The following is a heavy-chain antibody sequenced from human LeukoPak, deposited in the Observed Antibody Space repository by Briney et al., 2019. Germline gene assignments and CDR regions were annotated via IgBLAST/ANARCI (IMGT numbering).Heavy chain of an antibody. CDR2: IWYDGNNK. CDR1: GFTFSSYG. Sequence: GGSLRLSCAASGFTFSSYGMHWVRQAPGKGLEWVAVIWYDGNNKYYADSVKGRFTISRDNSKNTLYLQMNSLRAEDTAVYYCARERRLRRNWFDPWGQETLVTVSS. J-gene: IGHJ5*02. V-gene: IGHV3-30*19. D-gene: IGHD4-17*01. CDR3: ARERRLRRNWFDP.